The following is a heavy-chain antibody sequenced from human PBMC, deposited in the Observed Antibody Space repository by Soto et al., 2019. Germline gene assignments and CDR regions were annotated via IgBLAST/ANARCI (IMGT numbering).Heavy chain of an antibody. D-gene: IGHD1-26*01. J-gene: IGHJ4*02. CDR1: GGSISSSSYY. CDR3: ASLSRGELLDGY. Sequence: QLQLQESGPGLVKPSETLSLTCTVSGGSISSSSYYWGWIRQPPGKGLEWIGSIYYSGSTYYNPSLKSRVTISVDTSKNQFSLKLSSVTAADTAMYYCASLSRGELLDGYWGQGTLVTVSS. CDR2: IYYSGST. V-gene: IGHV4-39*01.